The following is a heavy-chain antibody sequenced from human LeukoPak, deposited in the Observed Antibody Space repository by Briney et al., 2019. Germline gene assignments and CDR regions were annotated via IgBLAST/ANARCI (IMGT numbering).Heavy chain of an antibody. D-gene: IGHD4-17*01. Sequence: GGSLTLSCAASGFTFSSYAMNWVRQNPPTGLELVSAISVSGSSTYHADPLKGRLTISRDNSKNMHYSQKNSLITEDTTAQYCVKHGESYGDSKTDYWGQRTLVTVSS. CDR2: ISVSGSST. J-gene: IGHJ4*02. V-gene: IGHV3-23*01. CDR1: GFTFSSYA. CDR3: VKHGESYGDSKTDY.